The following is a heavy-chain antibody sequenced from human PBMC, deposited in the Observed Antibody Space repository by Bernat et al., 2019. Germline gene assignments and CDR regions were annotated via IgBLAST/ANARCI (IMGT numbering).Heavy chain of an antibody. Sequence: EVQLLESGGGLVQPGGSLRLSCAASGFTFSSYAMSWVRQAPGKGLGWVSAISGSGGSTYYADSVKGRFTISRDNSKNTLYLQMNSLRAEDTAVYYCARESLEGIWNYYYGMDVWGQGTTVTVSS. CDR3: ARESLEGIWNYYYGMDV. J-gene: IGHJ6*02. D-gene: IGHD2-15*01. CDR1: GFTFSSYA. V-gene: IGHV3-23*01. CDR2: ISGSGGST.